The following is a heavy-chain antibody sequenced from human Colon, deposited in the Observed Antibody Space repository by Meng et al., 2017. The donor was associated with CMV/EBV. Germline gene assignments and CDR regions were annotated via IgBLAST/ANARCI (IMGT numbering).Heavy chain of an antibody. CDR2: YIPIEDRA. CDR3: ARGARGFGEYYLDS. Sequence: SVQVSCKSSGGTFINYVIDWVRQAPGQGLEWMGRYIPIEDRAKSAQKFQDRLTITADKSASTTHLELSSLRSDDTAIYYCARGARGFGEYYLDSWGPGMKVTVSS. V-gene: IGHV1-69*04. D-gene: IGHD3-10*01. J-gene: IGHJ4*02. CDR1: GGTFINYV.